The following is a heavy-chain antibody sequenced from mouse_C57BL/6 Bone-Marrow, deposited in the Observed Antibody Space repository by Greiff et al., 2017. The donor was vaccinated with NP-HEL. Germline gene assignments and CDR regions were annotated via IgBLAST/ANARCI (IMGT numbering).Heavy chain of an antibody. V-gene: IGHV1-26*01. Sequence: EVKLQQSGPELVKPGASVKISCKASGYTFTDYYMNWVKQSPGKSLEWIGDINPNNGGTSYTQKFKGKATLTVDKSSSTAYMGLRSLKSEDSAVYDSARSGYYGSSPYWGQGTTLTVSS. J-gene: IGHJ2*01. CDR3: ARSGYYGSSPY. CDR2: INPNNGGT. D-gene: IGHD1-1*01. CDR1: GYTFTDYY.